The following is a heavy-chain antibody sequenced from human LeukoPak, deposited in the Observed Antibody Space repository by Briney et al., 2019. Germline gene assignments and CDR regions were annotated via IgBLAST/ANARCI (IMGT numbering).Heavy chain of an antibody. CDR1: GFTFSDFW. CDR2: IKQDGSKQ. V-gene: IGHV3-7*01. J-gene: IGHJ4*02. CDR3: ARGQYSSGY. Sequence: PGGSLRLSCAASGFTFSDFWMSWVRQALRKGLEWVANIKQDGSKQYYLDSVKGRFTVSRDNAKNSLYLQMNSLRAEDTAVYYCARGQYSSGYWGQGTLVTVSS. D-gene: IGHD5-18*01.